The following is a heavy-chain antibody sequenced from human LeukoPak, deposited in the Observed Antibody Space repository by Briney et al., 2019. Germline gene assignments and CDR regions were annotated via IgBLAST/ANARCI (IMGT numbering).Heavy chain of an antibody. CDR1: GFTFSSYG. V-gene: IGHV3-23*01. D-gene: IGHD2-15*01. CDR2: ISGSGGST. J-gene: IGHJ3*02. CDR3: ARGYCSGGSCYAFDI. Sequence: GGTLRLSCAASGFTFSSYGMSWVRQAPGKGLEWVSAISGSGGSTYYADSVKGRFTISRDNSKNTLYLQMNSLRAEDTAVYYCARGYCSGGSCYAFDIWGQGTMVTVSS.